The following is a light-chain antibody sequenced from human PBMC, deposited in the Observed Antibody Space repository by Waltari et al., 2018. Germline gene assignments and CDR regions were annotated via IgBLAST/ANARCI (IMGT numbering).Light chain of an antibody. CDR3: QSYDSSGSSYV. CDR2: GDS. V-gene: IGLV1-40*01. Sequence: QSVLTQPPSVSGAPGQRVTISCTGSSSNIGAGYDVHWYQQPPGAAPRLIIYGDSNRPSGVPDRFSGSKSDTSASLAITGLQADDEADYYCQSYDSSGSSYVFGAGTKVTVL. J-gene: IGLJ1*01. CDR1: SSNIGAGYD.